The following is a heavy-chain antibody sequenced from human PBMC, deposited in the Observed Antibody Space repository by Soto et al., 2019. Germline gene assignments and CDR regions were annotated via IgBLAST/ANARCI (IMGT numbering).Heavy chain of an antibody. J-gene: IGHJ4*02. Sequence: GGSLRLSCAASGFTFSDYYMSWVRQAPGKGLEWVSDIVTSGSSRHYADSVKGRFTISRDNAKNSLYLQMNSLRAEDTAVYYCARQSYVYSGNYPNFDYWGQGTRVTVSS. CDR2: IVTSGSSR. V-gene: IGHV3-11*01. CDR3: ARQSYVYSGNYPNFDY. D-gene: IGHD1-26*01. CDR1: GFTFSDYY.